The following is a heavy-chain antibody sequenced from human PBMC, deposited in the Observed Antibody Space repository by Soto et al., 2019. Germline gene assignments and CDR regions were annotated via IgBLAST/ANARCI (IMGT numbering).Heavy chain of an antibody. Sequence: SETLSLTYAVSGGSISSSNWWSWVRQPPGKGLEWIGEIYHSGSTNYNPSLKSRVTISVDKSKNQFSLKLSSVTAADTAVYYCARDENRSGWYNWFAPWGQGTLVTVSS. CDR3: ARDENRSGWYNWFAP. J-gene: IGHJ5*02. CDR2: IYHSGST. CDR1: GGSISSSNW. V-gene: IGHV4-4*02. D-gene: IGHD6-19*01.